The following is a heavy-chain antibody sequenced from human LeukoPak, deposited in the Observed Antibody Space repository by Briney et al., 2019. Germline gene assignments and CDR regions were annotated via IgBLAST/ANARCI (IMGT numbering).Heavy chain of an antibody. CDR1: GFTFSSYA. D-gene: IGHD6-19*01. CDR3: AKDGYSSGRYTSALDY. Sequence: PGGSLRLSCAASGFTFSSYAMSWVRQAPGKGLEWVSGISGTGGSTYYADSVKGRFTISRDNSKNTLYLQMNSLRAEDTAVYYCAKDGYSSGRYTSALDYWGQGTLVSVSS. J-gene: IGHJ4*02. CDR2: ISGTGGST. V-gene: IGHV3-23*01.